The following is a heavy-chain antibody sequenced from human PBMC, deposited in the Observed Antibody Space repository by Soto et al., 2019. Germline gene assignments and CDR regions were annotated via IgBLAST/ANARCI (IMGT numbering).Heavy chain of an antibody. CDR2: ISGSGTTI. Sequence: GGSLRLSCAASVFTFGCYEMSWVRQAPGKGLEWISYISGSGTTIYYADSVKGRFTISRDNAKKSLYLQMNSLRAEDTAVYYCAREVTVFGVIIPTPMDVWGQGTTVTVSS. V-gene: IGHV3-48*03. CDR1: VFTFGCYE. D-gene: IGHD3-3*01. J-gene: IGHJ6*02. CDR3: AREVTVFGVIIPTPMDV.